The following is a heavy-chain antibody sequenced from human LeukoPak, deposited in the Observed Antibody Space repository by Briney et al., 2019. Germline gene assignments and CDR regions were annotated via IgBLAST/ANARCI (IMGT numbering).Heavy chain of an antibody. CDR2: ISGSGGST. J-gene: IGHJ6*03. CDR3: ARDLVAARRWPYYYYMDV. CDR1: GFTFSSYA. D-gene: IGHD6-6*01. V-gene: IGHV3-23*01. Sequence: GGSLRLSCAASGFTFSSYAMSWVRQAPGKGLEWVSAISGSGGSTYYADSVKGRFTISRDNSKNTLYLQMSSLRAEDTAVYYCARDLVAARRWPYYYYMDVWGKGTTVTVSS.